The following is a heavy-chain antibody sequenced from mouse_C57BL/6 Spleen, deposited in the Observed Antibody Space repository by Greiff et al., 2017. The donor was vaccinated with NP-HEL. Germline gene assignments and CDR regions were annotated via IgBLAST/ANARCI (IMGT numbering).Heavy chain of an antibody. CDR2: IDPETGGT. CDR3: TPLITTVVARGAMDY. Sequence: QVQLQQSGAELVRPGASVTLSCKASGYTFTDYEMHWVKQTPMPGLEWIGAIDPETGGTAYNQKFKGKAILTADKSSSTAYMELRSLTSEDSAVYYCTPLITTVVARGAMDYWGQGTSVTVSS. D-gene: IGHD1-1*01. V-gene: IGHV1-15*01. CDR1: GYTFTDYE. J-gene: IGHJ4*01.